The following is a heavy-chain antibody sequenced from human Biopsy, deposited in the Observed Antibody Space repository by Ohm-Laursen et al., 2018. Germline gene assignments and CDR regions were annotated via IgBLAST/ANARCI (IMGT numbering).Heavy chain of an antibody. CDR3: ATKLTGYFHH. D-gene: IGHD3-9*01. Sequence: GASVKVSCKAPGGTFSNYGVNWVRQAPGQGLEWLGGNLPILGTENYAQKFQDRATVAADTSTSTATMELRSLRSDDTAVYYCATKLTGYFHHWGQGTLVIVSS. CDR2: NLPILGTE. J-gene: IGHJ1*01. CDR1: GGTFSNYG. V-gene: IGHV1-69*06.